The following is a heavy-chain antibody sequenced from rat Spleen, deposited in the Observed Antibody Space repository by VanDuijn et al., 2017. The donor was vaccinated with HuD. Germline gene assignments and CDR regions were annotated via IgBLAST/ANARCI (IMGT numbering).Heavy chain of an antibody. Sequence: EVQLVESGGGLVQPGRSMKLSCAASGFTFSNYDMAWVRQAPTKGLEWVASISYDGSSTYYRDSVKGRFTISRDNAKSTLYLQMDSLRSEDTATYYCTRGDTLDYWGQGVMVTVSS. CDR3: TRGDTLDY. D-gene: IGHD2-1*01. CDR1: GFTFSNYD. J-gene: IGHJ2*01. V-gene: IGHV5-20*01. CDR2: ISYDGSST.